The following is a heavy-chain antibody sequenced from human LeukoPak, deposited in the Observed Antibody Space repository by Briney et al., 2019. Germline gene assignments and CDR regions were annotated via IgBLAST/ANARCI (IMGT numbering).Heavy chain of an antibody. CDR3: ARAFPWAYCFDY. J-gene: IGHJ4*02. CDR2: VFYSGST. CDR1: GGSISSSSYY. Sequence: PSETLSLTCTVSGGSISSSSYYWGWIRQPPGKGLEWIGYVFYSGSTNYNPSLQSRVTISVDTSENQFSLRLSSLTAADTAVYYCARAFPWAYCFDYWGQGTLVTVSS. D-gene: IGHD2/OR15-2a*01. V-gene: IGHV4-61*05.